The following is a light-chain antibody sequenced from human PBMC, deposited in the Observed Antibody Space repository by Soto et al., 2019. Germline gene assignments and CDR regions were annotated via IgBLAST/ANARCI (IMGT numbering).Light chain of an antibody. CDR1: SGYSSYA. J-gene: IGLJ7*01. V-gene: IGLV4-69*01. CDR2: LNSDGSH. CDR3: QTWGTGPAV. Sequence: QSVLTQSPSASASLGASVKLTCTVSSGYSSYAIAWHQQQPEQGPRYLMKLNSDGSHSKGDGIPDRFSGSSSGAERYLTISSRQCEDEAYYYCQTWGTGPAVFGGGTQLPVL.